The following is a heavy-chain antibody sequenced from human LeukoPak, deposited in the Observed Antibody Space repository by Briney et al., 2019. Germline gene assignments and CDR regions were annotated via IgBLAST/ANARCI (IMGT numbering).Heavy chain of an antibody. CDR2: ISHDGGNE. D-gene: IGHD4-11*01. Sequence: PGGSLRLSCAASGFTFNNYNMNWVRQAPGKGLEWGAVISHDGGNEYYAHSVKGRFTISRDNSKNTLYLQMDSLRAEDTAVYYCAKDSSTSNPYFGLDVWGQGTTVTVYS. V-gene: IGHV3-30*18. CDR3: AKDSSTSNPYFGLDV. J-gene: IGHJ6*02. CDR1: GFTFNNYN.